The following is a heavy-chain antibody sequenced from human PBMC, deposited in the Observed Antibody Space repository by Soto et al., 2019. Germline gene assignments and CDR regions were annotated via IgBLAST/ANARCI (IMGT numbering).Heavy chain of an antibody. Sequence: PGESLKISCKGSGYSFTSYWIGWVRQMPGKDLEWMGIIYPGDSDTRYSPSFQGQVTISDDKSMSTAYLQWIRLKASDTAMYYCARQFSRNYYYGMEVCAQATKVTVS. CDR1: GYSFTSYW. CDR2: IYPGDSDT. J-gene: IGHJ6*01. CDR3: ARQFSRNYYYGMEV. V-gene: IGHV5-51*01.